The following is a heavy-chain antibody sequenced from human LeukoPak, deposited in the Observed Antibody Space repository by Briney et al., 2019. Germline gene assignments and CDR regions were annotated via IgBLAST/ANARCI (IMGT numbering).Heavy chain of an antibody. CDR1: GNTFTTYD. CDR2: ISAYNGNT. Sequence: GASVKVSCTASGNTFTTYDLNWVRQAPGQGLEWMGWISAYNGNTNYAQRFQGRVTMTTDTSTSTAYMELRRLRSDDTAVYYCARGSGVGDFLSWFDPWGQGTLVTVSS. D-gene: IGHD4-17*01. V-gene: IGHV1-18*01. CDR3: ARGSGVGDFLSWFDP. J-gene: IGHJ5*02.